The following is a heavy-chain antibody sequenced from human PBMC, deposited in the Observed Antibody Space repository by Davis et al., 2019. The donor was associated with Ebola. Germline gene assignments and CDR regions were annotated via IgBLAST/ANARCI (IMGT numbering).Heavy chain of an antibody. D-gene: IGHD1-26*01. CDR1: GFTFSSYG. J-gene: IGHJ4*02. Sequence: GGSLRLSCAASGFTFSSYGMHWVRQAPGKGLEWVAVISYDGSNKYYADSVKGRFTISRDNSKNTLYLQMNSLRAEDTAVYYCARARSGSPGYFDYWGQGTLVTVSS. V-gene: IGHV3-30*03. CDR2: ISYDGSNK. CDR3: ARARSGSPGYFDY.